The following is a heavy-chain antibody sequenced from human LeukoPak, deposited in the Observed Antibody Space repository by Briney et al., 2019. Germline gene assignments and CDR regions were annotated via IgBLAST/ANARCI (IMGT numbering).Heavy chain of an antibody. CDR1: GFLFNKYW. CDR2: IKEDDSEI. Sequence: KSGGSLRLSCAASGFLFNKYWMTWVRQAPGKGLEWVANIKEDDSEIYYVDSVKGRFTISRDNAKKSLYLHMSSLIVEDTAVYFCGRLRSLDQWGQGTRSPSPQ. CDR3: GRLRSLDQ. J-gene: IGHJ4*02. D-gene: IGHD5-24*01. V-gene: IGHV3-7*01.